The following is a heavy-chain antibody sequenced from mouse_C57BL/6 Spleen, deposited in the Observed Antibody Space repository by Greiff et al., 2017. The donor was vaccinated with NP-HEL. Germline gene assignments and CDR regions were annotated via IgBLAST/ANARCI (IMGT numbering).Heavy chain of an antibody. D-gene: IGHD1-3*01. Sequence: EVQRVESGEGLVKPGGSLKLSCAASGFTFSSYAMSWVRQTPEKRLEWVAYISSGGDYIYYADTVKGRFTISRDNARNTLYLQMSSLKSEDTAMYYCTRERDYSSHAMDYWGQGTSVTVSS. CDR2: ISSGGDYI. CDR1: GFTFSSYA. CDR3: TRERDYSSHAMDY. V-gene: IGHV5-9-1*02. J-gene: IGHJ4*01.